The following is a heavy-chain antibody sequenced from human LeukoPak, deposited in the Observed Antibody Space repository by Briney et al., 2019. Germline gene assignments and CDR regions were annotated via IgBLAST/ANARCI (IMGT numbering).Heavy chain of an antibody. D-gene: IGHD2-2*01. CDR1: RYSFPSYW. V-gene: IGHV5-51*01. J-gene: IGHJ3*02. CDR2: LSPRDSDP. CDR3: ALRGPAAPNDAFDI. Sequence: GESLKISGKGSRYSFPSYWIGCARNMPRKGLERMGNLSPRDSDPTSSPPSHRQPTISADKSISTAYLQWSSLKASDTAMYYCALRGPAAPNDAFDIWGQGTMVTVSS.